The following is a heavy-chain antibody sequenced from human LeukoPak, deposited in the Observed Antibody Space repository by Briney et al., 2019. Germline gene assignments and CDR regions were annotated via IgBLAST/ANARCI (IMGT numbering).Heavy chain of an antibody. CDR1: GYTFTSYD. J-gene: IGHJ3*02. CDR3: ARGSCSSTSCPDPFDI. D-gene: IGHD2-2*01. Sequence: ASVKVSCKVSGYTFTSYDINWVRQATGQGLEWMGWMNPNSGNTGYAQKFQGKITITRNTSISTAYMELSSLRSEDTAVYYCARGSCSSTSCPDPFDIWGQGTMVTVSS. V-gene: IGHV1-8*03. CDR2: MNPNSGNT.